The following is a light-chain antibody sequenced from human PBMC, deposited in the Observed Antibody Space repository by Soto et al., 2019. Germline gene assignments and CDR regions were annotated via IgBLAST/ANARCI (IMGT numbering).Light chain of an antibody. CDR1: QSVSSSY. CDR2: GAS. V-gene: IGKV3-20*01. Sequence: EIVLTQSPDTLSLSPGERVTLSCRASQSVSSSYLAWYQQKPGQAPRLLIHGASSRATGIPDRFSGSGSGADFTLTISRLEPEDCAVYYCQQYGTLITFGQGTRLEIK. J-gene: IGKJ5*01. CDR3: QQYGTLIT.